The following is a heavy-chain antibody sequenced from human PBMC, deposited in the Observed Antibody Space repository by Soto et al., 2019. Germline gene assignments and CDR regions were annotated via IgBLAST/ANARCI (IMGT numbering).Heavy chain of an antibody. Sequence: QVQLVESGGGVVQPGRSLRLSCAASGFTFSSYAMHWVRQAPGKGLEWVAVISYDGSNKYYADSVKGRFTISRDNSKNTLYLQMNSLRDEDTAVYYCARDGGVRNVFYYGMDVWGQGTTVTVSS. CDR3: ARDGGVRNVFYYGMDV. CDR2: ISYDGSNK. V-gene: IGHV3-30-3*01. J-gene: IGHJ6*02. CDR1: GFTFSSYA. D-gene: IGHD3-16*01.